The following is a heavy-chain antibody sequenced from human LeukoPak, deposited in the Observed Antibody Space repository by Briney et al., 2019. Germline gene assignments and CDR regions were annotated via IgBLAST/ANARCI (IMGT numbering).Heavy chain of an antibody. J-gene: IGHJ4*02. V-gene: IGHV3-21*01. D-gene: IGHD5-12*01. CDR3: ARESSGYDSPGGDY. CDR2: ISSSSSYI. CDR1: GFTFSSYS. Sequence: GGSLRLSCAASGFTFSSYSMNWVRQAPGKGLEWVSSISSSSSYIYYADSVKGRFTISRDNAKNSLYLQMNSLRAEDTAVYYCARESSGYDSPGGDYWGQGTLVTVSS.